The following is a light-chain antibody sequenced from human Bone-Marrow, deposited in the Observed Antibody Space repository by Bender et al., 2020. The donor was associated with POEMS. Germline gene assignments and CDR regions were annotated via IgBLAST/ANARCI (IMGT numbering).Light chain of an antibody. Sequence: QSVLTQPPSVSGTPGQRVTISCSGSGSNIGGYPVNWYQQLPGTAPRLLIYTNNERPSGVPDRFSGSKSGNTASLTISGLQAEDEADYYCCSYAGATTLFLKFGGGTKLTVL. CDR2: TNN. J-gene: IGLJ2*01. CDR1: GSNIGGYP. CDR3: CSYAGATTLFLK. V-gene: IGLV1-44*01.